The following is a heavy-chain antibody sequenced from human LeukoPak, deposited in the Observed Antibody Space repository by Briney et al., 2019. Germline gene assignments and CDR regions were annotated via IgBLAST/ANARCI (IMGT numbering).Heavy chain of an antibody. D-gene: IGHD6-19*01. V-gene: IGHV4-59*08. CDR2: MFYSGST. Sequence: SETLSLTCTVSGGSISTSYWSWIRQPPGKGLEWIGYMFYSGSTKYNPSLKSRVTMSVDTSTNQFSLRLTSVTAADTAMYYCARLKGSSGWLIDHWGQGTLVTVSS. J-gene: IGHJ5*02. CDR3: ARLKGSSGWLIDH. CDR1: GGSISTSY.